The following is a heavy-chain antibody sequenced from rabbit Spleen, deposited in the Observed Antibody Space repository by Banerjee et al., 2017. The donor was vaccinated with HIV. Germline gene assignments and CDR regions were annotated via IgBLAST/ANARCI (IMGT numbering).Heavy chain of an antibody. J-gene: IGHJ4*01. D-gene: IGHD1-1*01. V-gene: IGHV1S45*01. Sequence: QEQLEESGGDLVEPEGSLTLTCKASGVSLHDKDVMCWVRQAPGKGLEWIACINIVTGKSVYARWAKGRFTMSRTSSTTVTLQMNSLTAADTATYFCARDLVGVIGWNFNLWGQGTLVTVS. CDR2: INIVTGKS. CDR3: ARDLVGVIGWNFNL. CDR1: GVSLHDKDV.